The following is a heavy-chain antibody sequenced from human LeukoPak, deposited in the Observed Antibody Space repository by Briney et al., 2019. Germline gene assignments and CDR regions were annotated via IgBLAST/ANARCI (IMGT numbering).Heavy chain of an antibody. D-gene: IGHD2-2*01. Sequence: GGSLRLSCAASGFTFSSYGMHWVRQAPGKGLEWVAFKRYDGSNKYYADSVKGRFTISRDNSKNTLYLQMNSLRAEDTAVYYCAKGSYCSSTSCPEAIDYWGQGTLVTVSS. CDR3: AKGSYCSSTSCPEAIDY. CDR1: GFTFSSYG. J-gene: IGHJ4*02. CDR2: KRYDGSNK. V-gene: IGHV3-30*02.